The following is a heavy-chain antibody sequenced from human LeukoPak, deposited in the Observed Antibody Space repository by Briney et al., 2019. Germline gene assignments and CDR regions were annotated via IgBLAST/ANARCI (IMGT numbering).Heavy chain of an antibody. J-gene: IGHJ4*02. CDR1: DFTVGSTY. V-gene: IGHV3-53*01. CDR3: ARDGDDTTNW. Sequence: GGSLRLSCAASDFTVGSTYMNWVRQAPGKGLEWVSVIYSGGKTFYADSVKGRFTISRDDSKNTLYLQMNSLRAEDTAIYYCARDGDDTTNWWGQGTLVTVSS. D-gene: IGHD2-8*01. CDR2: IYSGGKT.